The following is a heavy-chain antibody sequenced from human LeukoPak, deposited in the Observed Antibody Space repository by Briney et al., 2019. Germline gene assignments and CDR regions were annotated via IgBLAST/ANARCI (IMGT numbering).Heavy chain of an antibody. CDR2: IYYSGRT. CDR1: GDSISNYY. CDR3: ARALTYYDILTGSRNWFDP. Sequence: KPSETLSLTCTVSGDSISNYYWSLIRQPPGKGLEWIGHIYYSGRTNYNPSLKSRVSISVDRSKNQFSLKLSSVTAADTAVYFCARALTYYDILTGSRNWFDPWGQGTLVTVSS. V-gene: IGHV4-59*01. J-gene: IGHJ5*02. D-gene: IGHD3-9*01.